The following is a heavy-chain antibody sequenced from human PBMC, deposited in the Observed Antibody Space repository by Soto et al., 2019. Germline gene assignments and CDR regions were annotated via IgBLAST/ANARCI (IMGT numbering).Heavy chain of an antibody. Sequence: PSEILSSTCSVSDYLISGVYYSGWVGQTPGKGLERLGSIDYSGKTYNTPSLKSRVSASVDLTQNQFSLNLRSVTAADTAAYFCASDLSSGYDSYYFGYWGQGTLVTVSS. D-gene: IGHD3-22*01. CDR3: ASDLSSGYDSYYFGY. J-gene: IGHJ4*02. CDR1: DYLISGVYY. V-gene: IGHV4-38-2*02. CDR2: IDYSGKT.